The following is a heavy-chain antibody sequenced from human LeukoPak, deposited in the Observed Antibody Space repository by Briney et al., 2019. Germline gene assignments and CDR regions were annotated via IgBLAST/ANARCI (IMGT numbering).Heavy chain of an antibody. CDR3: AKDDAWLQYGN. Sequence: GGTLRLSCAASGFTFSSYGMSWVRQAPGKGLEWVSGISPNGVITYYADSVKGRFTISRDNSKGTVYLQMNSLRPEDTAVYYCAKDDAWLQYGNWGRGTLVTVSS. CDR1: GFTFSSYG. J-gene: IGHJ4*02. D-gene: IGHD5-24*01. V-gene: IGHV3-23*01. CDR2: ISPNGVIT.